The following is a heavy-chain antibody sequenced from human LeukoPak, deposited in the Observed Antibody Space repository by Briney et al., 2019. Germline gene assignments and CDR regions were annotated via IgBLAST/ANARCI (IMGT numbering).Heavy chain of an antibody. CDR2: IYYSGST. V-gene: IGHV4-59*01. Sequence: PSETLSLTCTPSVGSISSYYWSWIRQPPGKGLEWIGYIYYSGSTNYNPSLKSRVTISVDTSKNQFSPKLSSVTAADTAVYYCARGLGDDYQLLNYYFDYWGQGTLVTVSS. J-gene: IGHJ4*02. CDR1: VGSISSYY. D-gene: IGHD2-2*01. CDR3: ARGLGDDYQLLNYYFDY.